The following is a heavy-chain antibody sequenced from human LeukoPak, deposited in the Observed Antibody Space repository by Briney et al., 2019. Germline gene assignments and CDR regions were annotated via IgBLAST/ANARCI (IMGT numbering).Heavy chain of an antibody. CDR1: GGTFSSYA. CDR3: ARHPSYPTMVAY. D-gene: IGHD2-8*01. CDR2: IIPMMGIA. Sequence: ASVKVSCKASGGTFSSYAISWVRQAPGQGLEWLGRIIPMMGIANYAQKFQGRVTITADKSTSTAYMELSSLRSEDTAVYYCARHPSYPTMVAYGGKGPLATVS. J-gene: IGHJ4*02. V-gene: IGHV1-69*04.